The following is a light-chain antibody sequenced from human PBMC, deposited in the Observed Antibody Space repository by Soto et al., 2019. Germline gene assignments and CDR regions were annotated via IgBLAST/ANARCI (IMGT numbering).Light chain of an antibody. CDR3: SSYTSSNTVA. J-gene: IGLJ2*01. Sequence: QSVLTQPASVSGSPGQSITISCTGTNNDVGGYNYVSWYQQHPGKVPKLMIYDVSYRPSGVSNRFSGSKSGDTASLTISGLQAEDEADYYCSSYTSSNTVAFGGGTKLTVL. V-gene: IGLV2-14*01. CDR1: NNDVGGYNY. CDR2: DVS.